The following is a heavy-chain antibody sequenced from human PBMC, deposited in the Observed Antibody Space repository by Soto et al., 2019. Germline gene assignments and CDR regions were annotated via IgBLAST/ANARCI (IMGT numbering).Heavy chain of an antibody. CDR3: AKETYGSGWTFDS. CDR1: GFAFSDYS. Sequence: DVQLLESGGGVVQSGGSLRLSCSASGFAFSDYSMHWVRQAPGKGPEWVSAISGGGGNTYYAGSVNGRFTISRDNSRNTLYLQMHSLRDDDTALYYCAKETYGSGWTFDSWGQGTRATVSS. D-gene: IGHD6-19*01. V-gene: IGHV3-23*01. CDR2: ISGGGGNT. J-gene: IGHJ4*02.